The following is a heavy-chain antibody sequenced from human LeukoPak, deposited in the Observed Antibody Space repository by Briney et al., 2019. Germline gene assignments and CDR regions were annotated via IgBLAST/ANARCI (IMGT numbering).Heavy chain of an antibody. D-gene: IGHD3-22*01. CDR2: IRYDGSHQ. CDR3: AKDVASYYYDTTGADY. J-gene: IGHJ4*02. V-gene: IGHV3-30*02. CDR1: GFAFSPFG. Sequence: GGSLRLSCAASGFAFSPFGMHWVRQAPGKGLEWVAFIRYDGSHQYYAGSVKGRFTVSRDNSNNTLYLQMNSLRPEDTAMYYCAKDVASYYYDTTGADYWGQGTPVTVAS.